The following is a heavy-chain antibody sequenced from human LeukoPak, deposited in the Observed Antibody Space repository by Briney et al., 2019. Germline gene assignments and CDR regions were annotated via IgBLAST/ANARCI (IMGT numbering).Heavy chain of an antibody. D-gene: IGHD1-14*01. CDR2: IYHSGST. CDR1: GVSISSGGYS. Sequence: PSETLSLTCAVPGVSISSGGYSWSWIRQPPGKGLEWIGYIYHSGSTYYNPSLKSRVTISVDRSKNQFSLKLSSVTAADTAVYYCARDRTRGVPYFDYWGQGTLVTVSS. J-gene: IGHJ4*02. CDR3: ARDRTRGVPYFDY. V-gene: IGHV4-30-2*01.